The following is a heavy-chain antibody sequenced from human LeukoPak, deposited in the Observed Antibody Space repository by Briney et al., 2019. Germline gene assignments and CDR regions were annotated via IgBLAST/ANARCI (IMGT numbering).Heavy chain of an antibody. CDR3: ARAPWGHIAAAGTPSD. CDR2: ISYTGST. D-gene: IGHD6-13*01. V-gene: IGHV4-39*07. CDR1: GGSISSSTYY. Sequence: SETLSLTCTVSGGSISSSTYYWGWIRQPPGKGLEWIGSISYTGSTYYNPSLKSRVTISVDTSKNQFSLKLSSVTAADTAVYYCARAPWGHIAAAGTPSDWGQGTLVTVSS. J-gene: IGHJ4*02.